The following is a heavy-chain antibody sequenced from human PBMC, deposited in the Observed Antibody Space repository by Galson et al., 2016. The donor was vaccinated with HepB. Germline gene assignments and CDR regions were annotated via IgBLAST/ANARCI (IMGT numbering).Heavy chain of an antibody. CDR2: TYYRSKGYN. CDR1: GDSVSSHSVT. J-gene: IGHJ2*01. V-gene: IGHV6-1*01. D-gene: IGHD6-13*01. CDR3: ARRGSKEKGYFDL. Sequence: CAISGDSVSSHSVTWNWIRQSPSRGLEWLGRTYYRSKGYNDYAVSGKSRMTINPDTSKNQFSLQLNSVTPEDTAVYYCARRGSKEKGYFDLWGRGTLVTVSS.